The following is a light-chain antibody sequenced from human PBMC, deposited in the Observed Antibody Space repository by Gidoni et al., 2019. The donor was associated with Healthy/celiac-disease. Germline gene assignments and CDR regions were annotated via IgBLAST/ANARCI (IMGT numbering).Light chain of an antibody. V-gene: IGKV3-11*01. Sequence: IVLTQSPATLSLSPGERATLSCRASQTVSSYLAWYQQKPGQAPRLLIYDASNKATGIPARFSGSGSGTDFTLTNSSLEPEDFAVYYCQQRSNWPAITFGQGTRLEIK. J-gene: IGKJ5*01. CDR2: DAS. CDR3: QQRSNWPAIT. CDR1: QTVSSY.